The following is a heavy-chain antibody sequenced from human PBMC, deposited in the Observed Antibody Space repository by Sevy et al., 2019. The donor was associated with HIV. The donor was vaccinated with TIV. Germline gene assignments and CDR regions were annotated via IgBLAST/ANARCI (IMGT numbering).Heavy chain of an antibody. Sequence: GGSLRLSCAASGFTFSSYAMHWVRQAPGKGLEWVAVISYDGSNKYYADSVKGRFTISRDNSKNTLYLQMNSLRAEDTAVLYCARDAPNVVVVTAIRTYDFDYWGQGTLVTVSS. J-gene: IGHJ4*02. CDR1: GFTFSSYA. CDR2: ISYDGSNK. V-gene: IGHV3-30-3*01. D-gene: IGHD2-21*02. CDR3: ARDAPNVVVVTAIRTYDFDY.